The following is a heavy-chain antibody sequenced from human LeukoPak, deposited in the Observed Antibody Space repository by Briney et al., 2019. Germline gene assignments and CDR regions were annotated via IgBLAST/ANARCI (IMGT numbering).Heavy chain of an antibody. Sequence: ASVKVSCKASGYTFTDYALHWVRQAPGQSLEWMGWITTGRGETRYSQEFQRRITFTRDTSASTVYMDLSDLRSEDTAVYYCARVRDGYNDAYDIWGQGTMVTVSS. CDR1: GYTFTDYA. D-gene: IGHD5-24*01. CDR2: ITTGRGET. CDR3: ARVRDGYNDAYDI. V-gene: IGHV1-3*03. J-gene: IGHJ3*02.